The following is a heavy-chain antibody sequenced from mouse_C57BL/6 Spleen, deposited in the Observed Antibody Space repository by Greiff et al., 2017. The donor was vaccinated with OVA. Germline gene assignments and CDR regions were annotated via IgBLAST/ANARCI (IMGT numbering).Heavy chain of an antibody. D-gene: IGHD4-1*01. Sequence: EVNVVESGGGLVKPGGSLKLSCAASGFTFSDYGMHWVRQAPEKGLEWVAYISSGSSTIYYADTVKGRSTISRDNAKNTLFLQMTSLRSEDTAMYYCARRRTGTYYAMDYWGQGTSVTVSS. V-gene: IGHV5-17*01. CDR1: GFTFSDYG. CDR2: ISSGSSTI. J-gene: IGHJ4*01. CDR3: ARRRTGTYYAMDY.